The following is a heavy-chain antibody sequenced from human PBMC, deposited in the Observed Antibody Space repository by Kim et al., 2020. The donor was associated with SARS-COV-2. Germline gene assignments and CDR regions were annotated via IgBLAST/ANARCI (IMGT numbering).Heavy chain of an antibody. CDR2: IIPIFGTA. J-gene: IGHJ4*02. CDR1: GGTFSSYA. V-gene: IGHV1-69*13. D-gene: IGHD2-2*01. Sequence: SVKVSCKASGGTFSSYAISWVRQAPGQGLEWMGGIIPIFGTANYAQKFQGRVTITADESTSTAYMELSSLRSEDTAVYYCAGDQGYCSSTSCYRSQPYYFDYWGQGTLVTVSS. CDR3: AGDQGYCSSTSCYRSQPYYFDY.